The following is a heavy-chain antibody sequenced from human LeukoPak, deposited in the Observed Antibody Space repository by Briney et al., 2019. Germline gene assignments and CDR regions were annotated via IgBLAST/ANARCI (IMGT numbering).Heavy chain of an antibody. CDR1: GGSISSSSYY. V-gene: IGHV4-39*01. Sequence: SETLSLTCTVSGGSISSSSYYWDWVRQPTGKGLEWIGSFYYSGSTYYNPSLKSRVTISVDTSGDQFSLKLSSVTAADTAVYYCASRVRNGGGHDYWGQGTLVTVSS. J-gene: IGHJ4*02. CDR2: FYYSGST. CDR3: ASRVRNGGGHDY. D-gene: IGHD3-16*01.